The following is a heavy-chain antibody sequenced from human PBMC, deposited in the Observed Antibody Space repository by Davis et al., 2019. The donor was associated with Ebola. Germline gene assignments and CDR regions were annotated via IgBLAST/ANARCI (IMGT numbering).Heavy chain of an antibody. CDR3: ATGGTAMVRFYYYYGMDV. D-gene: IGHD5-18*01. J-gene: IGHJ6*02. V-gene: IGHV3-53*01. CDR2: IYSGGST. Sequence: GGSLRLSCAASGFTFSDYYMSWVRQAPGKGLEWVSVIYSGGSTYYADSVKGRFTISRDNSKNTLYLQMNSLRAEDTAVYYCATGGTAMVRFYYYYGMDVWGQGTTVTVSS. CDR1: GFTFSDYY.